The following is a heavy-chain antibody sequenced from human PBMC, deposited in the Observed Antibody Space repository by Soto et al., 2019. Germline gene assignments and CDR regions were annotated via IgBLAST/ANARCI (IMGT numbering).Heavy chain of an antibody. CDR3: ARPREAGKYYYGVDV. CDR1: GYSCTSYW. V-gene: IGHV5-51*01. J-gene: IGHJ6*04. Sequence: GESLKISCKGSGYSCTSYWIGWVRQMPGKGLEWMGIIYPGDSDTRYSPSFQGQVTISADKSISTAYLQWSSLKASDTAMYYCARPREAGKYYYGVDVWGKGTTVTVAS. D-gene: IGHD6-19*01. CDR2: IYPGDSDT.